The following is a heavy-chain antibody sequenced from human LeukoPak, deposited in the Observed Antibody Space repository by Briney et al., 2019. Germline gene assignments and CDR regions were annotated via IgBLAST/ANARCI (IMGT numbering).Heavy chain of an antibody. CDR1: GRTLSSYA. D-gene: IGHD3-10*01. CDR3: VGRNMVRGVLNFDY. J-gene: IGHJ4*02. CDR2: IIPILGIA. V-gene: IGHV1-69*04. Sequence: SVKVSCKASGRTLSSYAISWVRQAPGQGREWKGRIIPILGIANYAQKFQDRVTITADKSASTAYMELSSLRSEDTAVYYCVGRNMVRGVLNFDYWGQGTLVTVSS.